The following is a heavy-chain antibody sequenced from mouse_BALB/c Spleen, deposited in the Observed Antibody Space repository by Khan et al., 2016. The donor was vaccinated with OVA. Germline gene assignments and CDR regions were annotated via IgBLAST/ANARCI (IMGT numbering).Heavy chain of an antibody. V-gene: IGHV5-9-3*01. CDR3: ARLYAMDY. CDR1: GFTFSSYA. CDR2: ISSGGSDT. J-gene: IGHJ4*01. Sequence: DVKLVESGGGLVKPGGSLKLSCAASGFTFSSYAMSWVRQTPEKRLEWVTTISSGGSDTYYPDSVKGRFTISRDNANNTLYLQMSSLRSEDTAMYYGARLYAMDYWGQGTSVTVSS.